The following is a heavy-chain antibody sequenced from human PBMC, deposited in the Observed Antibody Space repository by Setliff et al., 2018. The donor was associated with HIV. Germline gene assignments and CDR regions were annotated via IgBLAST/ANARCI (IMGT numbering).Heavy chain of an antibody. CDR3: ARLLDVDTDMVTGYYFDS. J-gene: IGHJ4*02. V-gene: IGHV4-59*11. D-gene: IGHD5-18*01. Sequence: SETLSLTCTVSGSSISSHYWSWIRQPPGKGLDWIGYVYYSGSTNYNPSLKSRVTISVDTSKNQFSLKLSSVTAADTAVYYCARLLDVDTDMVTGYYFDSWGQGTLVT. CDR2: VYYSGST. CDR1: GSSISSHY.